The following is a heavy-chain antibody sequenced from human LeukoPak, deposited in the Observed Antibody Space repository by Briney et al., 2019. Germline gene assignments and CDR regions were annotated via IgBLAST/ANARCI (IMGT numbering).Heavy chain of an antibody. J-gene: IGHJ3*02. D-gene: IGHD3-22*01. Sequence: GGSLRLSCAASGFTVNSNYMSWVRQAPGKGLEWLSVLYSGGSTYYADSVKGRFTISRDNSKNTLYFQMNSLRAEDTAVYFCARKFYYESSGSDAFDIWGQGTMVTVSS. CDR3: ARKFYYESSGSDAFDI. CDR1: GFTVNSNY. CDR2: LYSGGST. V-gene: IGHV3-53*01.